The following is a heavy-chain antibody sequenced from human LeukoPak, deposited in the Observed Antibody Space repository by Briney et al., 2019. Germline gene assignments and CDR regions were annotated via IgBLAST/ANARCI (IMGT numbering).Heavy chain of an antibody. V-gene: IGHV3-21*01. CDR3: ARYCSSTSCPANDY. J-gene: IGHJ4*02. D-gene: IGHD2-2*01. CDR2: ISSSSSYI. Sequence: PGGSPRLSCAASGFTFSSYSMNWVRQAPGKGLEWVSSISSSSSYIYYADSVKGRFTISRDNAKNSLYLQMNSLRAEDTAVYYCARYCSSTSCPANDYWGQGTLVTVSS. CDR1: GFTFSSYS.